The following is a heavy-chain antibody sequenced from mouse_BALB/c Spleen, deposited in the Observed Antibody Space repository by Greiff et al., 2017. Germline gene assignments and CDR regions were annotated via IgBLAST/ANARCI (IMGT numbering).Heavy chain of an antibody. Sequence: EVMLVESGPGLVKPSQSLSLTCTVTGYSITSDYAWNWIRQFPGNKLEWMGYISYSGSTSYNPSLKSRISITRDTSKNQFFLQLNSVTTEDTATYYCARDGYDGFAYWGQGTLVTVSA. V-gene: IGHV3-2*02. J-gene: IGHJ3*01. D-gene: IGHD2-2*01. CDR2: ISYSGST. CDR3: ARDGYDGFAY. CDR1: GYSITSDYA.